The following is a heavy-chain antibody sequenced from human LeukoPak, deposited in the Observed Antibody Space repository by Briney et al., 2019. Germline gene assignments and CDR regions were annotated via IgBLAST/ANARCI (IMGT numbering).Heavy chain of an antibody. D-gene: IGHD4-23*01. J-gene: IGHJ4*02. CDR3: AKALWGGYGSNSLTD. CDR2: IRYDGSNK. CDR1: GFTFSSYG. Sequence: GGSLRLSCAASGFTFSSYGMHWVRQAPGKGLEWVAFIRYDGSNKYYADSVKGRFTISRDNSKNTLYLQMNSLRAEDTAVYYCAKALWGGYGSNSLTDWGQGTLVTVSS. V-gene: IGHV3-30*02.